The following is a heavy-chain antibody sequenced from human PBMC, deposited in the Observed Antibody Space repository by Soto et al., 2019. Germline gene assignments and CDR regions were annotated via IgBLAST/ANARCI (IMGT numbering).Heavy chain of an antibody. J-gene: IGHJ6*02. CDR3: AGGNGYLIEV. CDR2: IKQDGRDK. CDR1: EFTFSSYW. V-gene: IGHV3-7*01. D-gene: IGHD1-1*01. Sequence: EVQLVESGGGLVQPGGSLRLSCAASEFTFSSYWMNWVRQAPGKGLEWVANIKQDGRDKNYVDSLKGRFSISRDNAKNTLYLQMNSLRVEDTAVYYCAGGNGYLIEVWGQGTTVTVSS.